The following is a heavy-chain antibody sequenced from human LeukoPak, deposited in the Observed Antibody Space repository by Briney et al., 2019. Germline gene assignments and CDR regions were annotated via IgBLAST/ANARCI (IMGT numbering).Heavy chain of an antibody. V-gene: IGHV4-39*01. D-gene: IGHD3-3*01. CDR2: IYYSGST. J-gene: IGHJ4*02. CDR3: ARRGRHYDFWSGYYKRKGYFDY. Sequence: PSETLSLTCTVSGGSISSSSYYWGWIRQPPGKGLEWIGSIYYSGSTYYNPSLKSRVTISVDTSKNQFSLKLSSVTAADTAVYYCARRGRHYDFWSGYYKRKGYFDYWGQGTLVTVPS. CDR1: GGSISSSSYY.